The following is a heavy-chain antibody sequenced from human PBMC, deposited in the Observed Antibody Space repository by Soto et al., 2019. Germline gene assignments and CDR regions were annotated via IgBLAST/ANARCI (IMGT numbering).Heavy chain of an antibody. V-gene: IGHV3-53*01. CDR1: GVNSNH. J-gene: IGHJ3*02. CDR3: VTLKSELGNDFDI. Sequence: GGSLRLSCAAYGVNSNHMNWVRQAPGKGLEWVSVIYSGGATYYADSVKGRFTISRDNSKNTLLQMNNLRAEDTALYYCVTLKSELGNDFDIWGQGTMVTV. D-gene: IGHD1-1*01. CDR2: IYSGGAT.